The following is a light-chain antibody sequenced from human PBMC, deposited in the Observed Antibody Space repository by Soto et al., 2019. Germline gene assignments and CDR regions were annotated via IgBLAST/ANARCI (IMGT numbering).Light chain of an antibody. Sequence: QSVLTQPPSASGSPGQPVTISCTGSSSDVGGYNYVSWYQQHPGKAPKLMIYEATKRPSGVPDRFSGSKSGNTASLTVSGLQAEDEADYYCSSYAGSNSWVFGGGTKVTVL. J-gene: IGLJ3*02. CDR3: SSYAGSNSWV. CDR1: SSDVGGYNY. V-gene: IGLV2-8*01. CDR2: EAT.